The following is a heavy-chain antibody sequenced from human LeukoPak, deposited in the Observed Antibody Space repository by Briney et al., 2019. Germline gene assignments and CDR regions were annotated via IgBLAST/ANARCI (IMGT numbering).Heavy chain of an antibody. CDR2: ASYSGSA. D-gene: IGHD1-26*01. Sequence: PSVTLSLTCTVSGASISSSYWNWIRQPPGKGLQWIGYASYSGSANYNPSLKSRVTMSVDTSKNQFSLRLSSVTTADTALYYCARSGSYGPFDYWGQGTLVTVSS. CDR3: ARSGSYGPFDY. V-gene: IGHV4-59*01. CDR1: GASISSSY. J-gene: IGHJ4*02.